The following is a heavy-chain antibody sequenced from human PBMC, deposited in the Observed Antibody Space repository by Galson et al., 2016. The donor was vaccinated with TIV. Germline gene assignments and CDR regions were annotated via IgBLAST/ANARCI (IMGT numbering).Heavy chain of an antibody. Sequence: SVKVPCKASGGIINSYAMNWVRQAPGQGLEWMGRIIPISGTANYAQKFQGRVTITADESTSTVYMELSSLGSEDTAVYYCADIGSCGGDCYYFDYWGQGTLVTVSS. CDR2: IIPISGTA. CDR1: GGIINSYA. D-gene: IGHD2-21*02. J-gene: IGHJ4*02. V-gene: IGHV1-69*13. CDR3: ADIGSCGGDCYYFDY.